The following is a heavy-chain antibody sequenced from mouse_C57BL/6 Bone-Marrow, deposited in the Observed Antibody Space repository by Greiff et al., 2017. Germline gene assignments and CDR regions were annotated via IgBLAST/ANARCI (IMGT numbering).Heavy chain of an antibody. CDR1: GFTFSSYA. CDR3: TRDARTTARRRFAY. J-gene: IGHJ3*01. Sequence: DVKLVESGEGLVKPGGSLKLSCAASGFTFSSYAMSWVRQTPEKRLEWVAYISSGGEYIYYAATVKGRFTISRDNARNTLYLQMSSLKSEDTAMYYCTRDARTTARRRFAYWGQGTLVTVSA. D-gene: IGHD1-2*01. V-gene: IGHV5-9-1*02. CDR2: ISSGGEYI.